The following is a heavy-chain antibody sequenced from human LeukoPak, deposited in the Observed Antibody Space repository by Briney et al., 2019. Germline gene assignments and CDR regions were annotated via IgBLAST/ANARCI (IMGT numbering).Heavy chain of an antibody. J-gene: IGHJ4*02. CDR2: ISADGNNE. V-gene: IGHV3-30-3*01. CDR1: GFTFSSSA. CDR3: ARNDPDSSED. Sequence: GGSLRLSCAASGFTFSSSAMSWVRQAPGKGLEWVAVISADGNNEHYADSAKGRFTLSRDNAKSTAYLQMNSLRSEDTAVYYCARNDPDSSEDWGQGTLVTVSS. D-gene: IGHD3-22*01.